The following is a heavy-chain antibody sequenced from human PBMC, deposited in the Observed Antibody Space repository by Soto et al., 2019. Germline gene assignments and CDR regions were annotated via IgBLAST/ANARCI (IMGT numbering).Heavy chain of an antibody. CDR3: AKHGGYSFGPGDYYGMDI. V-gene: IGHV3-23*01. J-gene: IGHJ6*02. D-gene: IGHD5-18*01. CDR1: GFTFSNFA. CDR2: IIGSGDTT. Sequence: GSLRLSCAASGFTFSNFAMNWVRQAPGKGLEWVSGIIGSGDTTYYADSVKGRFTISRDKSKTTLYLQMNSLRAEDTAIYYCAKHGGYSFGPGDYYGMDIWGQGTTVTVSS.